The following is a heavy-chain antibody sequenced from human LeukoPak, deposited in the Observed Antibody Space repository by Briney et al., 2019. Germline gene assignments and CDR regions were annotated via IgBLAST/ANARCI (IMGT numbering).Heavy chain of an antibody. CDR1: GDSVSSHY. D-gene: IGHD3-22*01. CDR2: VYYTGTS. J-gene: IGHJ4*02. Sequence: SETLSLTCTVSGDSVSSHYWGWIRQPPGKGLEWIAYVYYTGTSNYNPSLKRRVTISVDTAKNQFSLKLSSVTAADTAVYYCERHAHSSGSKNFDSWGQGTLVTVSS. V-gene: IGHV4-59*08. CDR3: ERHAHSSGSKNFDS.